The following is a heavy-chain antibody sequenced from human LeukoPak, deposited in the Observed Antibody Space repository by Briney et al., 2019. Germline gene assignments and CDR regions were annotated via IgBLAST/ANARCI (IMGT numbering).Heavy chain of an antibody. CDR2: ISWNSGSI. Sequence: PGRSLRLSCAASGFTFDDYAMHWVRQAPWKGLEWVSGISWNSGSIGYADSVKGRFTISRDNAKNSLYLQMNSLRAEDTALYYCAKVSGYSSSWYDAFDIWGRGTMVTVSS. D-gene: IGHD6-13*01. V-gene: IGHV3-9*01. CDR3: AKVSGYSSSWYDAFDI. J-gene: IGHJ3*02. CDR1: GFTFDDYA.